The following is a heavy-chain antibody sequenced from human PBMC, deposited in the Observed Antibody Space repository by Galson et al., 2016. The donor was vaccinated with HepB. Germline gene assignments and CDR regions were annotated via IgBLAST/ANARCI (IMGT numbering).Heavy chain of an antibody. D-gene: IGHD6-13*01. CDR3: AKDEGWAAAGRYYFDY. J-gene: IGHJ4*02. Sequence: SLRLSCAASGFSVGSNDMSWVRQTPGKGLEWVSINYKEGGSDYADSVKGRFTISGDNSKNTLFLQMHSLRAEDTAVYYCAKDEGWAAAGRYYFDYWGQGTLVTVSS. CDR1: GFSVGSND. CDR2: NYKEGGS. V-gene: IGHV3-53*01.